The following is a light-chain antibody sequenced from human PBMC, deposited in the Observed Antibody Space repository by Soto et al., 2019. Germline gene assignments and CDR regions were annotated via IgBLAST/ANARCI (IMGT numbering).Light chain of an antibody. J-gene: IGKJ4*01. CDR3: QQYCSSTIT. Sequence: EIVLTQSPGTLSLSPGERATLSCRASQSVSSSYLAWYQQKPGQAPRLLIYGASSRATGIPGRFSGSGSGTYFTLTTSRLEPEDFAVYYCQQYCSSTITFGRGTKVEIK. CDR1: QSVSSSY. V-gene: IGKV3-20*01. CDR2: GAS.